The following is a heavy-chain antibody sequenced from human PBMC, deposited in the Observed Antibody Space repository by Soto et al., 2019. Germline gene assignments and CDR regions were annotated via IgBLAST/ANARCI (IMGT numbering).Heavy chain of an antibody. J-gene: IGHJ3*02. D-gene: IGHD3-10*01. CDR3: ARAVYGSGIYDAFDI. V-gene: IGHV3-21*01. Sequence: GGSLRLSCAASGFTFSSYSMNWVRQAPGKGLEWVSSISSSSSYIYYADSVKGRFTISRDNAKNSLYLQMNSLRAEDTAVYYCARAVYGSGIYDAFDIWGQGTMVTVSS. CDR1: GFTFSSYS. CDR2: ISSSSSYI.